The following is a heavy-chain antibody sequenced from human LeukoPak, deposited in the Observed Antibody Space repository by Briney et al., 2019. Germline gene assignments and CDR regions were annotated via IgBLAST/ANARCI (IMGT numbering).Heavy chain of an antibody. CDR3: ARNIVVNLGAFDI. J-gene: IGHJ3*02. D-gene: IGHD2-15*01. V-gene: IGHV3-53*01. CDR2: IYSGGST. CDR1: GFTFSSYA. Sequence: GGSLRLSCAASGFTFSSYAMSWVRQAPGKGLEWVSVIYSGGSTYYADSVKGRFTISRDNSKNTLYLQMNSLRAEDTAVYYCARNIVVNLGAFDIWGQGTMVTVSS.